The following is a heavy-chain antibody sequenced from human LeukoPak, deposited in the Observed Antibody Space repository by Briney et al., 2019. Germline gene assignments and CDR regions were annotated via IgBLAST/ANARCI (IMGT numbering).Heavy chain of an antibody. D-gene: IGHD1-26*01. CDR2: IKQDGSEK. CDR3: ARGGGSSVY. J-gene: IGHJ4*02. CDR1: GFTFSNYW. Sequence: GGSLRLSCAASGFTFSNYWMSWVRQAPGKGLEWVANIKQDGSEKNYVDSVKGRFTISRDNAKNSLYVQMNSLRAEDTAVYYCARGGGSSVYWGQGTLVTVSS. V-gene: IGHV3-7*05.